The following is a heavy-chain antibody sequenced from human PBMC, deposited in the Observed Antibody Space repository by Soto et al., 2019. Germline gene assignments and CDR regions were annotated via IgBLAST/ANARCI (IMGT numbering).Heavy chain of an antibody. CDR2: IYYSGST. V-gene: IGHV4-59*08. Sequence: PSEMLSLTCTVSGGSISSYYWSWIRQPPGKGLEWIGYIYYSGSTNYNPSLKSRVTISVDTSKNQFSLKLSSVTAADTAVYYCARLGPYYDFWSGPIDYWGQGTLVTVSS. J-gene: IGHJ4*02. CDR3: ARLGPYYDFWSGPIDY. D-gene: IGHD3-3*01. CDR1: GGSISSYY.